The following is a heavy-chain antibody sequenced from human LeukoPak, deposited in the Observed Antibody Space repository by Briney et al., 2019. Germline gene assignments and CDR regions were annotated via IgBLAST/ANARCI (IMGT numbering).Heavy chain of an antibody. CDR3: AKSAACSVGSCYPWYFDL. V-gene: IGHV3-30*02. D-gene: IGHD2-15*01. CDR1: GFTFSSYG. Sequence: PGGSQRLSCAASGFTFSSYGMHWVRQAPGKGLEWVTYIQYTGSAKYYADSVKGRFTISRDNSKNTLYLQMNSLRAEDTAVYYCAKSAACSVGSCYPWYFDLWGRGTLVTVSS. J-gene: IGHJ2*01. CDR2: IQYTGSAK.